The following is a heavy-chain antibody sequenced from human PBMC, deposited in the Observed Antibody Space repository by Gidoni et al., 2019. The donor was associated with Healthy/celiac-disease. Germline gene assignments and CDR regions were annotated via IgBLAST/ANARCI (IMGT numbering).Heavy chain of an antibody. Sequence: QVQLQESGPGLVTPSETLSLTCTVSGGSISSYYWSWIRQPPGKGLAWIGYTDYSGSTNYNPSLKRRVTISVDTAKNQFSLKLSSVTAADTAVYYCARGGYCSSTSCYHYYYGMDVWGQGTTVTVS. CDR2: TDYSGST. D-gene: IGHD2-2*01. V-gene: IGHV4-59*01. CDR3: ARGGYCSSTSCYHYYYGMDV. J-gene: IGHJ6*02. CDR1: GGSISSYY.